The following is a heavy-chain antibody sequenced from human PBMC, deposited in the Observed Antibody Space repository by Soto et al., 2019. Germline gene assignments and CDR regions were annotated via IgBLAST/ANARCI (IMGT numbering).Heavy chain of an antibody. D-gene: IGHD6-13*01. CDR3: TRDDQGIATSGTPILGS. CDR1: GFRFDDYA. V-gene: IGHV3-9*01. CDR2: ITWNSETI. J-gene: IGHJ4*02. Sequence: EVQLVESGGRLVQPGTSLRLSCIASGFRFDDYAMHWVRQAPGKGLEWVSGITWNSETIDYAEAVRGRFTISSDNAENSVFLQMDSLSPEDTALYFCTRDDQGIATSGTPILGSWGQGTPVTVSS.